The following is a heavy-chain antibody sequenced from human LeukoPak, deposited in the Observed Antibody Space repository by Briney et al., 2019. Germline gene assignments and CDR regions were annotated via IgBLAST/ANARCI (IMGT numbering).Heavy chain of an antibody. D-gene: IGHD3-10*01. Sequence: GESLNISCKGSGYSFTSYWIGWVRQMQGTGLEWMGIIYPGDSDTRYSPSFQGQVTISADKSISTAYLQWSSLKASDTAMYYCARLMGYYLADAFDIWGQGTMVTVSS. J-gene: IGHJ3*02. CDR2: IYPGDSDT. CDR1: GYSFTSYW. V-gene: IGHV5-51*01. CDR3: ARLMGYYLADAFDI.